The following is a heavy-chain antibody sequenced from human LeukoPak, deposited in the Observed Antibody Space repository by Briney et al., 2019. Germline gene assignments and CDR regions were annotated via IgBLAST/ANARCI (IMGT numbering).Heavy chain of an antibody. Sequence: QPVGCLRLSCAASGFTFSNFAMSWVRQAPGKGLEWVSTISGSGDSTYYADSVKGQFTISRDNSKNTLYLRMNSLRAEDTAVYYCANYHDSSGYYSGGYWGQGTLVTVSS. CDR3: ANYHDSSGYYSGGY. J-gene: IGHJ4*02. D-gene: IGHD3-22*01. CDR1: GFTFSNFA. V-gene: IGHV3-23*01. CDR2: ISGSGDST.